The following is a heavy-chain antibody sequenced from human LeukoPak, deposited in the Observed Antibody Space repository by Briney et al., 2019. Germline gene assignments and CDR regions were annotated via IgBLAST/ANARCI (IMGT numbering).Heavy chain of an antibody. CDR2: ISSSGSTI. CDR3: AKDYRSFDWSLLLDY. Sequence: GGSLRLSCAASGFIFSDYYISWIRQAPGKGLEWVSYISSSGSTIYYSDSVKGRFTISRDNAKNSLYLQMNSLRAEDTALYYCAKDYRSFDWSLLLDYWGQGTLVTVSS. D-gene: IGHD3-9*01. CDR1: GFIFSDYY. V-gene: IGHV3-11*01. J-gene: IGHJ4*02.